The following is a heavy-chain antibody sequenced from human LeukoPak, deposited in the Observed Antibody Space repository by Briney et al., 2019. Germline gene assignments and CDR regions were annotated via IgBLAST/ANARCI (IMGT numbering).Heavy chain of an antibody. CDR3: ARGRDYEDY. D-gene: IGHD4-17*01. J-gene: IGHJ4*02. CDR1: GGSFSGYY. CDR2: INHNGGT. Sequence: SDTLSLTCAVYGGSFSGYYWSWICQPPGKGLEWIGEINHNGGTYYNPSLKSRVTISVDTSKSQFSLKLSSVTAADTAVYYCARGRDYEDYWGQGTLVTVSS. V-gene: IGHV4-34*01.